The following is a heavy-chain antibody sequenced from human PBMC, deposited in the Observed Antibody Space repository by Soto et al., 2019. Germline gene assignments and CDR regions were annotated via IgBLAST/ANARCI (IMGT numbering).Heavy chain of an antibody. CDR1: GYTFTSYY. J-gene: IGHJ6*02. D-gene: IGHD2-2*01. Sequence: QVQLVQSGAEVKKPGASVKVSCKASGYTFTSYYMHWVRQAPGQGPEWIGVINPSSGSETYAQKSQGRVTMTADTSTSTGYMELSRLRSEDTAVYYCAREVVVVPRGHQYFYQGMDVWGQGTTVTISS. V-gene: IGHV1-46*01. CDR2: INPSSGSE. CDR3: AREVVVVPRGHQYFYQGMDV.